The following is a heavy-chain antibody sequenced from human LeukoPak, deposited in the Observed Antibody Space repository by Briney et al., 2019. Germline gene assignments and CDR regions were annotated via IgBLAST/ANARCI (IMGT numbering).Heavy chain of an antibody. V-gene: IGHV4-59*08. Sequence: PSETLSLTCTVSGGSISSYYWSWIRQPPGKGLEWIGYIYYSGSTNYNPSLKSRVTISVDTSKNQFSLSLTSVTAADTAVYYCGRHSGNYLIYFDYWGQGTLVTVSS. CDR2: IYYSGST. J-gene: IGHJ4*02. CDR3: GRHSGNYLIYFDY. D-gene: IGHD3-22*01. CDR1: GGSISSYY.